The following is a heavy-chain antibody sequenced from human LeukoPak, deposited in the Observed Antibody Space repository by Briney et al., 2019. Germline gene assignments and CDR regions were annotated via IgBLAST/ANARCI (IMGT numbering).Heavy chain of an antibody. V-gene: IGHV1-46*01. CDR2: INPSGGST. CDR1: GYTFTSYY. CDR3: ARDISPTVMRSYGMDV. Sequence: ASVKVTFKSSGYTFTSYYMHWVRQPPAQGLEWVGIINPSGGSTSYAQKFQGRVTMTRDTYTSTVYMELNSLSSEDAAVYYCARDISPTVMRSYGMDVWGKGTTVTVSA. J-gene: IGHJ6*04. D-gene: IGHD4-11*01.